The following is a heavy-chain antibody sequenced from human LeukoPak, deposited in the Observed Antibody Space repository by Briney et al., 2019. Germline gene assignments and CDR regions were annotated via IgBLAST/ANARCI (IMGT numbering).Heavy chain of an antibody. CDR1: GGSISSSNYY. D-gene: IGHD3-10*01. J-gene: IGHJ5*02. CDR2: IYYSGST. Sequence: SETLSLTCTVSGGSISSSNYYWGWIRQPPGKGLEWIGTIYYSGSTYYNPSLKSRVTISVDTSKNQFSLKLNSVTAADTAVYYCARDPNYYGSGSRNWFDPWGQGTLVTVSS. CDR3: ARDPNYYGSGSRNWFDP. V-gene: IGHV4-39*07.